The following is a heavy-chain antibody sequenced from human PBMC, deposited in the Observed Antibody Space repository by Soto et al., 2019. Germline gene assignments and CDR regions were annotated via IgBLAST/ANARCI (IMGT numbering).Heavy chain of an antibody. J-gene: IGHJ4*02. V-gene: IGHV3-30-3*01. D-gene: IGHD3-22*01. CDR1: GFTFSSYA. Sequence: GGSLRLSCAASGFTFSSYAMHWVRQAPGKGLEWVAVISYDGSNKYYADSVKGRFTISRDNSKNTLYLQMNSLRAEDTAVYYCATHYYDSSGYLPPSYWGQGTLVTVSS. CDR2: ISYDGSNK. CDR3: ATHYYDSSGYLPPSY.